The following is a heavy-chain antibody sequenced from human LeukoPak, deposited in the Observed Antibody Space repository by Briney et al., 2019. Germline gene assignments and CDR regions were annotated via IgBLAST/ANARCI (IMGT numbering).Heavy chain of an antibody. D-gene: IGHD6-19*01. CDR2: ISYDGSNK. J-gene: IGHJ4*02. CDR1: GFTFSSYA. CDR3: ARASYSSGFVD. Sequence: GGSLRLSCAASGFTFSSYAMHWVRQAPGKGLEWVAVISYDGSNKYYADSVKDRFTISRDNSKNTLYLQMNSLRAEDTAVYYCARASYSSGFVDWGQGTLVTVSS. V-gene: IGHV3-30-3*01.